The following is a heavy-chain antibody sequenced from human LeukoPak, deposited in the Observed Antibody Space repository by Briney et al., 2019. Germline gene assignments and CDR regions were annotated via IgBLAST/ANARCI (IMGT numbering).Heavy chain of an antibody. CDR1: GGSFSGYY. V-gene: IGHV4-34*01. J-gene: IGHJ3*02. Sequence: SETLSLTCAVYGGSFSGYYWSWIRQPPGKGLEWIGEINHSGSTNYNPSLKSRVTISVDTSKNQFSLKLSSVTAADTAVYYCARGRVSSGWYGDAFDIWGRGTMVTVSS. CDR2: INHSGST. D-gene: IGHD6-19*01. CDR3: ARGRVSSGWYGDAFDI.